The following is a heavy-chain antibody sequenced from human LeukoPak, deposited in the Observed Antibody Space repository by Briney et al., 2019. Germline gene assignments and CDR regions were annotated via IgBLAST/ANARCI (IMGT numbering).Heavy chain of an antibody. V-gene: IGHV3-30*18. Sequence: PGGSLRLSCAASGFTFSSYGMHWVRQAPGKGLEWVAVISYDGNNKYYADSVKGRFTISRDNSKNTLYLQMDSLRAEDTAVYYCAKYQRQWLPKGGFDYWGQGTLVTVSS. J-gene: IGHJ4*02. CDR1: GFTFSSYG. CDR3: AKYQRQWLPKGGFDY. D-gene: IGHD6-19*01. CDR2: ISYDGNNK.